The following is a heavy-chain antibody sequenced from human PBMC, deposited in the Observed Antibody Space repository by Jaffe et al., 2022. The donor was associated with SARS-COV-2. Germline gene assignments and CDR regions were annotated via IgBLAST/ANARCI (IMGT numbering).Heavy chain of an antibody. CDR2: INHSGST. D-gene: IGHD2-15*01. CDR1: GGSFSGYY. J-gene: IGHJ6*02. Sequence: QVQLQQWGAGLLKPSETLSLTCAVYGGSFSGYYWSWIRQPPGKGLEWIGEINHSGSTNYNPSLKSRVTISVDTSKNQFSLKLSSVTAADTAVYYCARGILQSPGDYYYGMDVWGQGTTVTVSS. CDR3: ARGILQSPGDYYYGMDV. V-gene: IGHV4-34*01.